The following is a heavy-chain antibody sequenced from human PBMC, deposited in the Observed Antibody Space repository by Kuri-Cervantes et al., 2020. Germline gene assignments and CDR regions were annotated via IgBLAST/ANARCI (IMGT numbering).Heavy chain of an antibody. D-gene: IGHD6-19*01. CDR3: AKEGGWGFDY. V-gene: IGHV3-7*01. CDR2: IKQDGSEK. Sequence: GGSLRPSCAASGFTFSSFWMSWVRQAPGNGLEWVANIKQDGSEKYYVGSVKGRFTISRDNAKNSLYLQMNSLRAEDTAVYYCAKEGGWGFDYWGQGTLVTVSS. J-gene: IGHJ4*02. CDR1: GFTFSSFW.